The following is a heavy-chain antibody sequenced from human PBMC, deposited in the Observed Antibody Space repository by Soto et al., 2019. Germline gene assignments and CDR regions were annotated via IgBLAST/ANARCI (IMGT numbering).Heavy chain of an antibody. J-gene: IGHJ4*02. D-gene: IGHD3-10*01. CDR2: ISYDGSNK. CDR3: LRVRPNYGSGIAFDY. CDR1: GFTFSSYA. V-gene: IGHV3-30-3*01. Sequence: QVQLVESGGGVVQPGRSLRLSCAASGFTFSSYAMHWVRQATGKGLEWVAVISYDGSNKYYADSVKGRFTISRDNSKNTLYLQMNSLRAEDTAVYYCLRVRPNYGSGIAFDYWGQGGLVTVS.